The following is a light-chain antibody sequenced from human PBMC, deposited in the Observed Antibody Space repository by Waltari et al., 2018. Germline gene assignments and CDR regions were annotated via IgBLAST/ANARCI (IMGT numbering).Light chain of an antibody. CDR3: CSYAGIWV. CDR1: GSDVGDFNS. CDR2: DVT. J-gene: IGLJ3*02. V-gene: IGLV2-11*01. Sequence: QSVLTQPRSVSGSPGQSVTISCTGTGSDVGDFNSVSWYQQHPGKAPKLVIFDVTKRPSGVPDRFSGSKSGTSASLTVSGLQAEDEADYYCCSYAGIWVFGGGTKLTVL.